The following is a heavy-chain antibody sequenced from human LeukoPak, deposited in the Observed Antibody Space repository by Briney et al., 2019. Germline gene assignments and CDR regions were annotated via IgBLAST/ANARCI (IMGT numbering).Heavy chain of an antibody. CDR3: ARDLDHRYCSSTSCPYYFDY. Sequence: ASVKVSCKASGYTVSDYFIHWVRQAPGQGLEWMGRINPNSGGTEYAQNFQGRVTMTRDTSISTAYMELSRLRSEDTAVYYCARDLDHRYCSSTSCPYYFDYWGQGTLVTVSS. CDR1: GYTVSDYF. D-gene: IGHD2-2*01. J-gene: IGHJ4*02. V-gene: IGHV1-2*06. CDR2: INPNSGGT.